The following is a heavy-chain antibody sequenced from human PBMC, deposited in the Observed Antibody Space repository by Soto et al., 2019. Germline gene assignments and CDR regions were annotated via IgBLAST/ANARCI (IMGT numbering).Heavy chain of an antibody. D-gene: IGHD1-26*01. CDR1: GFTFSSYG. Sequence: GGSLRLSCAASGFTFSSYGMHWVRQAPGKGLEWVAVISYDGSNKYYADSVKGRFTISRDNSKNTLYLQMNSLRAEDTAVYYCAKDWDSADYWGQGTLVTVSS. CDR3: AKDWDSADY. CDR2: ISYDGSNK. J-gene: IGHJ4*02. V-gene: IGHV3-30*18.